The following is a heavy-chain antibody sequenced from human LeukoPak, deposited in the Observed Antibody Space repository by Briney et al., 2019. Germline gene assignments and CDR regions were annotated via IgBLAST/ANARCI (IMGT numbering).Heavy chain of an antibody. V-gene: IGHV3-21*01. D-gene: IGHD4-17*01. CDR1: GFTFSSYS. Sequence: GGSLRLSCAASGFTFSSYSMNWVRQAPGKGLEWVSSISSSSSYIYYADSVKGRFTISRDNAKNSLYLQMNSLRAEDTAVYYCARGTYYGVEFFDYWGQGTLVTVSS. J-gene: IGHJ4*02. CDR3: ARGTYYGVEFFDY. CDR2: ISSSSSYI.